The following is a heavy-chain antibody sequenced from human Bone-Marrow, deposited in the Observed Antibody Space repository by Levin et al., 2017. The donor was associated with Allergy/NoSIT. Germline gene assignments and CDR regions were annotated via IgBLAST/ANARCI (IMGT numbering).Heavy chain of an antibody. Sequence: PGGSLRLSCAASGFSFSNYAMHWVRQSPGKGLEWVAFISYHGNTEHYADSVQGRFTISRDNSKNTLYLEMNSLTTEDTAVYYCARVKSPERAYNWFDPWGQGTLVTVSS. CDR3: ARVKSPERAYNWFDP. V-gene: IGHV3-30*04. D-gene: IGHD3-22*01. J-gene: IGHJ5*02. CDR1: GFSFSNYA. CDR2: ISYHGNTE.